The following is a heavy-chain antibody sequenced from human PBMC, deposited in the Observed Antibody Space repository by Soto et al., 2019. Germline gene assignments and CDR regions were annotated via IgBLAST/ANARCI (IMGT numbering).Heavy chain of an antibody. Sequence: ASVKVSCKVSGYTLTELSMHWVRQAPGKGLEWMGGFDPEDGGTIYAQNFQGRVTMTEDPSTDTAYMELSSLRSEDTAVYYCATFLSPGIAVAGYFDYWGQGTLVTVSS. CDR2: FDPEDGGT. D-gene: IGHD6-19*01. CDR3: ATFLSPGIAVAGYFDY. V-gene: IGHV1-24*01. J-gene: IGHJ4*02. CDR1: GYTLTELS.